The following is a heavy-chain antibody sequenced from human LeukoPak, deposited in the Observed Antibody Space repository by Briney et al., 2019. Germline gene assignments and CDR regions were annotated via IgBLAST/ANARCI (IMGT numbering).Heavy chain of an antibody. J-gene: IGHJ4*02. CDR3: AKGYSDCFDTSDY. D-gene: IGHD5-18*01. CDR2: ISWNSGSI. V-gene: IGHV3-9*01. Sequence: PGGSLRLSCAASGVTFDDYAMHWVRHAPGKGLEWVSGISWNSGSIGYADSVKGRFTISRDNAKNSRYLQMNSLRAEDTALYYCAKGYSDCFDTSDYWGQGTLVTVSS. CDR1: GVTFDDYA.